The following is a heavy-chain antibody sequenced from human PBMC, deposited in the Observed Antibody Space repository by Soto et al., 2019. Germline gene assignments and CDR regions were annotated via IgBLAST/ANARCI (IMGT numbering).Heavy chain of an antibody. CDR3: ARRVGATTAWFDH. J-gene: IGHJ5*02. D-gene: IGHD1-26*01. CDR2: INHSGST. Sequence: PXETLALTCAVYGGSVRGYYWSWIRQPPGKGLEWIGEINHSGSTNYNPSLKSRVTISVDTSKNQFSLKLSSVTAADTAVYYCARRVGATTAWFDHRGQGTLVTVS. V-gene: IGHV4-34*01. CDR1: GGSVRGYY.